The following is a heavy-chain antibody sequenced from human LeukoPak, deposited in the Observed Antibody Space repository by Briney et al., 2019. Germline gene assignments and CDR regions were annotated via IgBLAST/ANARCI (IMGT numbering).Heavy chain of an antibody. Sequence: ASVKVSCKASGYTFTNYGISWVRQAPGQGLEWMGWISAYNGNTNYAQKFQGRVTLTTDTSTSTAYMELRSLRSDDTAVYYCARAENSPITIFGVVIPGGYWGQGTLVTVSS. J-gene: IGHJ4*02. D-gene: IGHD3-3*01. CDR1: GYTFTNYG. V-gene: IGHV1-18*01. CDR2: ISAYNGNT. CDR3: ARAENSPITIFGVVIPGGY.